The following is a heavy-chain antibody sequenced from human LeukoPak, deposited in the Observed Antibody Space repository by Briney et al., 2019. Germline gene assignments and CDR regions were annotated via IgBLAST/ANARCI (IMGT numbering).Heavy chain of an antibody. CDR2: ISYDGSNK. Sequence: GGSLRLSCAASGFTFSSYAMHWVRQAPGKGLEWVAVISYDGSNKYYADSVKGRFTISRDNSKNTLYLQMNSLRAEDTAVYYCARDAGSLYSYYYMDVWGKGTTVTVSS. CDR1: GFTFSSYA. V-gene: IGHV3-30*04. CDR3: ARDAGSLYSYYYMDV. D-gene: IGHD2-8*01. J-gene: IGHJ6*03.